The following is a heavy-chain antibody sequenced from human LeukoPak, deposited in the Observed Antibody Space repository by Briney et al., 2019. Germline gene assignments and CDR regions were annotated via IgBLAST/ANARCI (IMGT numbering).Heavy chain of an antibody. Sequence: PGGSLRLSCAASGFTFSSYAMHWVRQAPGKGLEYVSAIRSNGGSTYYANSVKGRFTISRDNSKNTLYLQMGSLRAEDMAVYYCARGEECGGDCYNYWYFDLWGRGTLVTVSS. J-gene: IGHJ2*01. CDR2: IRSNGGST. D-gene: IGHD2-21*02. CDR3: ARGEECGGDCYNYWYFDL. V-gene: IGHV3-64*01. CDR1: GFTFSSYA.